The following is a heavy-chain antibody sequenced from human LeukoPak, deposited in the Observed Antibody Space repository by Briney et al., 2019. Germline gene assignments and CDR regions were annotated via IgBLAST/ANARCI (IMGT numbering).Heavy chain of an antibody. CDR1: GVSFSGYY. J-gene: IGHJ4*02. D-gene: IGHD7-27*01. V-gene: IGHV4-34*01. CDR2: TSQSGRT. Sequence: SETLSLTCAVSGVSFSGYYWSWIRQPPGKGPEWIGETSQSGRTSYNPSLKSRVTISLDTSKNQFSLKLNFVTAADTAVYYCTRTSPGVPLDFWGQGTLVTISS. CDR3: TRTSPGVPLDF.